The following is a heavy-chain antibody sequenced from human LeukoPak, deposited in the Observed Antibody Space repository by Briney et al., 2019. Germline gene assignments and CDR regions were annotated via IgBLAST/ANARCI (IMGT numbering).Heavy chain of an antibody. CDR2: INHSGST. CDR1: GGSFSGYY. CDR3: ARVSGIAAAGGGFDY. J-gene: IGHJ4*02. Sequence: SETLSLTCAVYGGSFSGYYWSWIRQPPGKGLEWIGEINHSGSTNYNPSLKSRVTISVDTSKNQFSLKLSSVTAADTAVYYCARVSGIAAAGGGFDYWGQGTLVTVSS. D-gene: IGHD6-13*01. V-gene: IGHV4-34*01.